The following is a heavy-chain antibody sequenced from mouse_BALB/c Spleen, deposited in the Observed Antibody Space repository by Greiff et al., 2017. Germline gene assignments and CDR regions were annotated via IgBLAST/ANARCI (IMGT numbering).Heavy chain of an antibody. V-gene: IGHV2-9*02. J-gene: IGHJ3*01. CDR3: ARGDYDVPFAY. CDR1: GFSLTSYG. Sequence: QVQLKESGPGLVAPSQSLSITCTVSGFSLTSYGVHWVRQPPGKGLEWLGVIWAGGSTNYNSALMSRLSISKDNSTSQVFLKMNSLQTDDTAMYYCARGDYDVPFAYWGQGTLVTVSA. CDR2: IWAGGST. D-gene: IGHD2-4*01.